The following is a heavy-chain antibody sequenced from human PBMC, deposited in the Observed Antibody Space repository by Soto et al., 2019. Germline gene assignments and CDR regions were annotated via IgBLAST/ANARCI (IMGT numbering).Heavy chain of an antibody. V-gene: IGHV3-23*01. D-gene: IGHD3-3*01. Sequence: GGSLRLSCAASGFTFSSYAMSWVRQAPGKGLEWVSAISGSGGSTYYADSVKGRFTISRDNSKNTLYLQMNSLRAEDTAVYYCAKPSSTIFGVVITTYYYYYGMDVWGQGTTVTVSS. J-gene: IGHJ6*02. CDR1: GFTFSSYA. CDR2: ISGSGGST. CDR3: AKPSSTIFGVVITTYYYYYGMDV.